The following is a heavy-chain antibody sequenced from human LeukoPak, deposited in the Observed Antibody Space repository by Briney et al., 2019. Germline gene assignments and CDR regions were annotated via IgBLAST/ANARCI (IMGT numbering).Heavy chain of an antibody. V-gene: IGHV3-21*01. CDR3: VRADGSSGSSEYFQH. Sequence: KSGGSLRLSCLASGFTFSRYSMLWVRQAPGKGLEWAACISGSGNDKHYIDSVKGRFTISRDNGKNSLFLQMNSLTAEDTAVYYCVRADGSSGSSEYFQHWGQGTLVTVSS. CDR1: GFTFSRYS. CDR2: ISGSGNDK. D-gene: IGHD5-12*01. J-gene: IGHJ1*01.